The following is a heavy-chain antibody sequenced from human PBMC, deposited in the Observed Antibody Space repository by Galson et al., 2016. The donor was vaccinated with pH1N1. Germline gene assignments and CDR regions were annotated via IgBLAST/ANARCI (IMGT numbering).Heavy chain of an antibody. D-gene: IGHD3-10*01. CDR1: GYSFTNYW. Sequence: QSGAEVKKPGKSLKISCKGSGYSFTNYWIGWVHQMPGKGLEWMGIIYPSDSDTRYSPSFQGQVTISADKSISTAYLQWSSLKASDTAIYYCARGSGSPDSYYYYGMDVWGQGTTVTVSS. J-gene: IGHJ6*02. V-gene: IGHV5-51*07. CDR2: IYPSDSDT. CDR3: ARGSGSPDSYYYYGMDV.